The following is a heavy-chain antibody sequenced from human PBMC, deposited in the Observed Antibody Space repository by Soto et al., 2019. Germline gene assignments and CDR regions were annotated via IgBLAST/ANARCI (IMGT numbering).Heavy chain of an antibody. CDR2: ISSNGGST. CDR1: GFTFSSYA. V-gene: IGHV3-64D*08. J-gene: IGHJ3*02. D-gene: IGHD3-3*01. Sequence: GGSLRLSCSASGFTFSSYAMHWVGQAPGKGQENVSAISSNGGSTYYADSVKGRFTISRDNSKNTLYLQMSSLRAEDTAVYYCVKEEVYDFWSGLPGSGAADIWGQRTMVTVS. CDR3: VKEEVYDFWSGLPGSGAADI.